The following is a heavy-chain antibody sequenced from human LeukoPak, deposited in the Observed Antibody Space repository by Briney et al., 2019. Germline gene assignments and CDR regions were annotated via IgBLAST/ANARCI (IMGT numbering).Heavy chain of an antibody. D-gene: IGHD4-17*01. CDR3: ARGAVTTYRFRVHWYFDL. J-gene: IGHJ2*01. V-gene: IGHV1-69*05. CDR1: GGTFSSYA. Sequence: GSSVKVSCKASGGTFSSYAISWVRQAPGQGLEWMGGIIPIFGTANYAQKFQGRVTITTDESTSTAYMELSSLRSEDTAVYYCARGAVTTYRFRVHWYFDLWGRGTLVTVSS. CDR2: IIPIFGTA.